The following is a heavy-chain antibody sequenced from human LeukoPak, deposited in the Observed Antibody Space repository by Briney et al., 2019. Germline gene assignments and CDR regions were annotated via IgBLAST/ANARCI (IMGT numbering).Heavy chain of an antibody. CDR3: ARDFPSSGWSKLDY. Sequence: ASVKVSCKASGYTFTSYGISWVRRAPGQGLEWMGWISAYNGNTNYAQKLQGRVTMTTDTSTSTAYMELRSLRSDDTAVYYCARDFPSSGWSKLDYWGQGTLVTVSS. D-gene: IGHD6-19*01. CDR2: ISAYNGNT. V-gene: IGHV1-18*01. CDR1: GYTFTSYG. J-gene: IGHJ4*02.